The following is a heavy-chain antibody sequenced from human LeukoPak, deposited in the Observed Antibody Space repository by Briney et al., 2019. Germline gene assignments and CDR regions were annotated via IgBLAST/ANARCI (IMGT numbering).Heavy chain of an antibody. CDR1: GFTFSNYM. CDR3: AKALGAFDI. J-gene: IGHJ3*02. V-gene: IGHV3-74*01. CDR2: IKSDGITI. Sequence: GGSLRLSCAASGFTFSNYMMHWVRQAPGKGLVWVSRIKSDGITITYADSVKGRFTISRDNAKNTLYLQMNSLRAEDTAVYFCAKALGAFDIWGQGTMVTVSS. D-gene: IGHD3-10*01.